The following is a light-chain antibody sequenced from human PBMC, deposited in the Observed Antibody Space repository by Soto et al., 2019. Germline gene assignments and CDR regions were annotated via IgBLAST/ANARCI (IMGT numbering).Light chain of an antibody. J-gene: IGKJ2*01. CDR3: QQYGGSPLVT. CDR1: QSVSSSS. V-gene: IGKV3-20*01. CDR2: GAS. Sequence: EIVLTQSPGTLSLSPGERATLSCRASQSVSSSSLAWYQQKPGQAPRLLVYGASSMATGIPDRFSGSGSGTDFTLTISRLEPEDFAVYYCQQYGGSPLVTFGQGTKREIK.